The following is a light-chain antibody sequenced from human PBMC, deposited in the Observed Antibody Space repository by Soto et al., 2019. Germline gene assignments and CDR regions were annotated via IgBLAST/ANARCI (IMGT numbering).Light chain of an antibody. CDR2: DVN. Sequence: QSALTQPRSVSGSPGQSVTISCTGTSSDVGGYNYVSWYQQHPGKAPKLMIYDVNKRPSGVPDRFSGSKSGNTASLTISGLQPEDEADYYCCPYAGSYTLVFGTGTKV. J-gene: IGLJ1*01. CDR1: SSDVGGYNY. CDR3: CPYAGSYTLV. V-gene: IGLV2-11*01.